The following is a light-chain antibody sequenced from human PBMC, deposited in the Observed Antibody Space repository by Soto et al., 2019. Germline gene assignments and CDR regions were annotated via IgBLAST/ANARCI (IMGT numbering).Light chain of an antibody. J-gene: IGLJ2*01. CDR1: SSDVGGYTY. V-gene: IGLV2-14*01. CDR2: QVN. CDR3: SSYSGSSTRVI. Sequence: QAVVTQPASVSGSPGQSITISCTGTSSDVGGYTYVSWFQQHPGKAPKVMIYQVNNRPSGVSDRFSGSKSGNTASLTISGLQAEDEAHYFCSSYSGSSTRVIFGGGTKLTVL.